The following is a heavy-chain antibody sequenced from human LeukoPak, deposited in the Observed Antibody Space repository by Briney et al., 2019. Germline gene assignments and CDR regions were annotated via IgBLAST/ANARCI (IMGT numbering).Heavy chain of an antibody. D-gene: IGHD5-18*01. V-gene: IGHV1-46*01. CDR3: AGMGMDPAMITNFFDY. CDR1: VYTFTINY. Sequence: ASVKVSCKASVYTFTINYLHWVRQAPGQGLEWMGVIHPSGGSTHYAQKFQGRLTVTRDTSTTTVYMELSSLRSEDTAVYYCAGMGMDPAMITNFFDYWGQGTLVTVSS. J-gene: IGHJ4*02. CDR2: IHPSGGST.